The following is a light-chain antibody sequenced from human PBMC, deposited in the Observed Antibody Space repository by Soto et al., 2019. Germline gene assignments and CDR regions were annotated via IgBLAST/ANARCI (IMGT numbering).Light chain of an antibody. J-gene: IGLJ3*02. CDR2: EVS. CDR1: SSDVGAYNF. CDR3: SSFGGSDTLV. Sequence: QSALTQPPSASGSPGQSVTSSCIGTSSDVGAYNFVSWYQQHPGKAPKLLIYEVSNRPSGVPDRFSGSKSGNTASLTVSVLQDEDEADYYCSSFGGSDTLVFGGGTKLTVL. V-gene: IGLV2-8*01.